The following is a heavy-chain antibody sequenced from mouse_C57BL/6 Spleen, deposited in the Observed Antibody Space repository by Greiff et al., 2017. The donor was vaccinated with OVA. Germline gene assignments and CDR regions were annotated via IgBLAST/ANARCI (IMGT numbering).Heavy chain of an antibody. J-gene: IGHJ4*01. CDR3: ARGGYYGSSLYAMDY. Sequence: VQLQQSGAELVRPGTSVKMSCKASGYTFTNYWIGWAKQRPGHGLEWIGDIYPGGGYTNYNEKFKGKATLTADKSSSTAYMQFSSLTSEDPAIYYCARGGYYGSSLYAMDYWGQGTSVTVSS. D-gene: IGHD1-1*01. CDR2: IYPGGGYT. CDR1: GYTFTNYW. V-gene: IGHV1-63*01.